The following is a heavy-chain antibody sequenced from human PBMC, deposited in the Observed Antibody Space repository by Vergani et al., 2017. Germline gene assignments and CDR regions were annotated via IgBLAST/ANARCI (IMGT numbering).Heavy chain of an antibody. CDR2: ISAYNGNT. D-gene: IGHD3-3*01. J-gene: IGHJ6*03. CDR3: ASVSRPCYDFWSGGVSGYMDV. CDR1: GYTFTSYG. Sequence: QVQLVQSGAEVKKPGASVKVSCKASGYTFTSYGISWVRQAPGQGLEWMGWISAYNGNTKYAQKLQGRVTMTTDTSTSTAYMELRSLRSDDTAVYYCASVSRPCYDFWSGGVSGYMDVWGKGTTVTVSS. V-gene: IGHV1-18*01.